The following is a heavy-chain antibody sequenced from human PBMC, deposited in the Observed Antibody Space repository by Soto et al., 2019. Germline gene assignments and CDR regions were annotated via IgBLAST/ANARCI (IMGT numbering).Heavy chain of an antibody. CDR1: GFPFSSYF. V-gene: IGHV3-23*01. Sequence: PGGSLRLSCAASGFPFSSYFMGWVRQSPGKGLEWVSSITTSGGSTYYADSVRGRFSISRDNSKNTLFLQMNSLKTEDTALYYCTTLTMMLVHLDYWGPGTLVTVSS. D-gene: IGHD3-22*01. J-gene: IGHJ4*02. CDR3: TTLTMMLVHLDY. CDR2: ITTSGGST.